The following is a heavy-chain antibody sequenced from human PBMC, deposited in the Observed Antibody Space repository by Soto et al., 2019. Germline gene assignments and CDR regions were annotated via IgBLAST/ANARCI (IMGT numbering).Heavy chain of an antibody. Sequence: ASVKVSCKASGYTFTSYDINWVRQATGQGLEWMGWMNPNSGNTGYAQKFQGRVTMTRNTSISTAYMELRSLRSDDTAVYYCARDFLSGSTIFGVLINYGMDVWGQGTTVTVSS. CDR3: ARDFLSGSTIFGVLINYGMDV. J-gene: IGHJ6*02. V-gene: IGHV1-8*01. D-gene: IGHD3-3*01. CDR1: GYTFTSYD. CDR2: MNPNSGNT.